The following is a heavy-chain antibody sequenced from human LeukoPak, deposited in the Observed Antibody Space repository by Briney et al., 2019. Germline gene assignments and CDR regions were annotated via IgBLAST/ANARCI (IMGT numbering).Heavy chain of an antibody. CDR3: AKDSSADDSSGYSYYFDY. J-gene: IGHJ4*02. Sequence: GGSLRLSCAASGFTFDDYGMSWVRQAPGKGLEWVAVISFDATNKYYADSVKGRFTISRDNSKNTLYLQMNSLRAEDTAVYYCAKDSSADDSSGYSYYFDYWGQGTLVTVSS. CDR2: ISFDATNK. CDR1: GFTFDDYG. D-gene: IGHD3-22*01. V-gene: IGHV3-30*18.